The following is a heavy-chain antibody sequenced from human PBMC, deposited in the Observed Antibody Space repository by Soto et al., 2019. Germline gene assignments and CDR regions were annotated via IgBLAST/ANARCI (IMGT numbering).Heavy chain of an antibody. CDR2: IRSKAYGGTT. J-gene: IGHJ4*02. Sequence: GGSLRLSCTASGFTFGDYAMSWVRQAPGKGLEWVGFIRSKAYGGTTEYAASVKGRFTISRDDSKSIAYLQMNSLKTEDTAVYYCTRRLGYFSSTSCYTWPYDYWGQGTLVTVSS. CDR3: TRRLGYFSSTSCYTWPYDY. V-gene: IGHV3-49*04. D-gene: IGHD2-2*02. CDR1: GFTFGDYA.